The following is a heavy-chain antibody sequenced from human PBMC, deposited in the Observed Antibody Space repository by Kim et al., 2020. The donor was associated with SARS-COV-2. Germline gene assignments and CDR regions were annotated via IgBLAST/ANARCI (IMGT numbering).Heavy chain of an antibody. J-gene: IGHJ6*02. V-gene: IGHV4-61*02. CDR2: IYTSGST. CDR1: GGSISSGSYY. D-gene: IGHD6-13*01. CDR3: ARDSSSWYTAFYGMDV. Sequence: SETLSLTCTVSGGSISSGSYYWSWIRQPAGKGLEWIGRIYTSGSTNYNPSLKSRVTISVDTSKNQFSLKLSSVTAADTAVYYCARDSSSWYTAFYGMDVWGQGTTVTVSS.